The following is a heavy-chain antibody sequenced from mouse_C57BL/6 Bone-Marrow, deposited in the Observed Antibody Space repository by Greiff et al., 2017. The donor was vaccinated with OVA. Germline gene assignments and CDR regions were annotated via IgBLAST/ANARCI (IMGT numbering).Heavy chain of an antibody. CDR2: IDPENGDT. CDR3: TTAQARAD. V-gene: IGHV14-4*01. D-gene: IGHD3-2*02. CDR1: GFNITDYY. J-gene: IGHJ3*01. Sequence: EVQLQQSGAELVRPGASVKLSCTASGFNITDYYMHWVKQRPEQGLEWIGWIDPENGDTEYASKFQGKATITADTSSNTAYLQLSSLASEDTAVYYCTTAQARADWGQGTLVTVSA.